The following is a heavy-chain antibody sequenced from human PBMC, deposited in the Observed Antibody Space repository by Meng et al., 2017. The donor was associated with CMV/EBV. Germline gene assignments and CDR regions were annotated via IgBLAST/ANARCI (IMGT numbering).Heavy chain of an antibody. J-gene: IGHJ4*02. CDR1: RFTFSSYW. D-gene: IGHD6-19*01. CDR3: ARSRSGGGWYYFDY. Sequence: GESLKISCAASRFTFSSYWMSWVRQAPGKGLEWVANIKQDGSEKYYVDSVKGRFTISRDNAKNSLYLQMNSLRAEDTAVYYCARSRSGGGWYYFDYWGQGTLVTVSS. V-gene: IGHV3-7*01. CDR2: IKQDGSEK.